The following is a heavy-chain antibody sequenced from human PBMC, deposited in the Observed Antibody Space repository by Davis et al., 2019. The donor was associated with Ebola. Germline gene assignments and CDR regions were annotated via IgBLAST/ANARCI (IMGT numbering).Heavy chain of an antibody. CDR2: ISYDGSNK. D-gene: IGHD5-18*01. V-gene: IGHV3-30-3*01. CDR3: AKEGRYGNYYYYGMDV. J-gene: IGHJ6*02. Sequence: GESLKISCAASGFTFSSYAMHWVRQAPGKGLEWVAVISYDGSNKYYADSVKGRFTISRDNSKNTLYLQMNSLRAEDTAVYYCAKEGRYGNYYYYGMDVWGQGTTVTVSS. CDR1: GFTFSSYA.